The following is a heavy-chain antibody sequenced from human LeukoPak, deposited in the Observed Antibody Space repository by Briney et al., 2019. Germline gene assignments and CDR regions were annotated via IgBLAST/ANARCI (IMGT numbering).Heavy chain of an antibody. Sequence: PGGSLRLSCAASGFTFSSYGIHWVRQAPGKGLEWVAVMSFDGTTTHYADSVKGRFFISRDTPMNTVHLQLNSLRAEDTAVYYCAKVMAERRTHTPYFDYWGQGALVTVSS. J-gene: IGHJ4*02. CDR2: MSFDGTTT. CDR1: GFTFSSYG. CDR3: AKVMAERRTHTPYFDY. D-gene: IGHD1-1*01. V-gene: IGHV3-30*18.